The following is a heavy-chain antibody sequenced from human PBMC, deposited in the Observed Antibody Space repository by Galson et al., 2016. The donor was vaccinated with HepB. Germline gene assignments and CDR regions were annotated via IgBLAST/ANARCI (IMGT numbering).Heavy chain of an antibody. V-gene: IGHV3-48*04. J-gene: IGHJ6*02. Sequence: SLRLSCAASGFTFSSYSMNWVRQAPGKGLEWVSFISSSSSIIYYADSVKGRFTISSDNAKNSLYLQMNSLRADDTAVYYCARDAPPHPTVTNIYYYGMDVWGQGTTVTVSS. CDR3: ARDAPPHPTVTNIYYYGMDV. CDR2: ISSSSSII. D-gene: IGHD4-11*01. CDR1: GFTFSSYS.